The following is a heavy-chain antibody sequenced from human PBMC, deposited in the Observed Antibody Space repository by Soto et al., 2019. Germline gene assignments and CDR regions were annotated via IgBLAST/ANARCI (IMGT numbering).Heavy chain of an antibody. Sequence: QAQLHESGPGLVKPSETLSLSCTVSGASVNSNYWSWIRQSPGKGLEWIGYIDHRGPTNYNPSLKSRVTISSDTPKNQFSLRLSSVTAVDTAVYYCATGGGWLPDTWGQGTLVTVSS. V-gene: IGHV4-59*02. D-gene: IGHD5-12*01. CDR2: IDHRGPT. J-gene: IGHJ4*02. CDR1: GASVNSNY. CDR3: ATGGGWLPDT.